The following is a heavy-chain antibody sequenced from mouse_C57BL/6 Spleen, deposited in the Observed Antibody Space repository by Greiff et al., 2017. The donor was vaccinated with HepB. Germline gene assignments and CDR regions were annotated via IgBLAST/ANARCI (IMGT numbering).Heavy chain of an antibody. CDR1: GFTFSSYA. CDR3: ARDRWLLRDSYYFDY. V-gene: IGHV5-4*01. Sequence: EVKLVESGGGLVKPGGSLKLSCAASGFTFSSYAMSWVRQTPEKRLEWVATISDGGSYTYYPDNVKGRFTISRDNAKNNLYLQMSHLKSEDTAMYYCARDRWLLRDSYYFDYWGQGTTLTVSS. CDR2: ISDGGSYT. D-gene: IGHD2-3*01. J-gene: IGHJ2*01.